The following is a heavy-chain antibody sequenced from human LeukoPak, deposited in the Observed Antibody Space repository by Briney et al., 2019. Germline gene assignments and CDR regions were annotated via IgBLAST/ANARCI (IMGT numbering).Heavy chain of an antibody. CDR2: ISAYNGNT. CDR3: AIVELHYYCQRRDV. V-gene: IGHV1-18*01. Sequence: ASVKVSCKASGYTFTSYAMHWVRQAPGQRLEWMGWISAYNGNTNYAQKLQGRVTITTDTSTSTAYMELRSLRSDDKAVDYCAIVELHYYCQRRDVWGQGTTVTLSS. D-gene: IGHD1-26*01. J-gene: IGHJ6*02. CDR1: GYTFTSYA.